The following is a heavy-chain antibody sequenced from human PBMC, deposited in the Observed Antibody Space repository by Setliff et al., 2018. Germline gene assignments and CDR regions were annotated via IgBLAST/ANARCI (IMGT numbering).Heavy chain of an antibody. CDR1: GYSFSSNA. D-gene: IGHD2-8*02. CDR3: ARMSTSGPHYDY. J-gene: IGHJ4*02. Sequence: VASVKVSCKASGYSFSSNAFHWVRQAPGQTLEWMGWIHAGSSNTLYSQRFQDRITISRDTSATTVHMELSSLRSDDTAVYYCARMSTSGPHYDYWGQGTRVTVPQ. V-gene: IGHV1-3*01. CDR2: IHAGSSNT.